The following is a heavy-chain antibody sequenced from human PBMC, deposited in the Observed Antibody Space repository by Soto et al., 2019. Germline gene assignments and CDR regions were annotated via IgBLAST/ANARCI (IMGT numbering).Heavy chain of an antibody. V-gene: IGHV1-2*04. CDR2: INPNSGGT. J-gene: IGHJ1*01. CDR3: ARGVGYCSSTSCYEYFQH. CDR1: GYTITGYY. Sequence: ASVKVSCKASGYTITGYYMHWVRQAPGQGLEWMGWINPNSGGTNYAQKFQGWVTMTRDTSISTAYMELSRLRSDDTTVYYCARGVGYCSSTSCYEYFQHWGQGTLVTVSS. D-gene: IGHD2-2*03.